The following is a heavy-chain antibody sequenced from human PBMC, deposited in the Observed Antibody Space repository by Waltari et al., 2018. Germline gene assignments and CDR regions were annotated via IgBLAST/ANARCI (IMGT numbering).Heavy chain of an antibody. V-gene: IGHV4-4*07. CDR2: IYTSGST. CDR1: GGSISSYY. Sequence: QVQLQESGPGLVKPSETLSLTCTVSGGSISSYYWSWIRQPAGKGLEWIGRIYTSGSTNYNPPLKSRVTMSVDTSKNQFSLKLSSVTAADTAVYYCAREDIVVVVAQKSYYYYGMDVWGQGTTVIVSS. D-gene: IGHD2-15*01. CDR3: AREDIVVVVAQKSYYYYGMDV. J-gene: IGHJ6*02.